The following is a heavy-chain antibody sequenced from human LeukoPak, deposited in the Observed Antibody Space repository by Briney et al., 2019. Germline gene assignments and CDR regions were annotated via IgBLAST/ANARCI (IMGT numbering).Heavy chain of an antibody. Sequence: GGSLRLSCAASGFTFSSYWMSWVRQAPGKGLEWVANIKQDGSEKYYVDSVKGRFTISRDNAKNSLYLQMNSLRAEDTAVYYCARDHDYYYYGMDVWGQGTTVTVSS. CDR2: IKQDGSEK. J-gene: IGHJ6*02. CDR1: GFTFSSYW. V-gene: IGHV3-7*03. CDR3: ARDHDYYYYGMDV.